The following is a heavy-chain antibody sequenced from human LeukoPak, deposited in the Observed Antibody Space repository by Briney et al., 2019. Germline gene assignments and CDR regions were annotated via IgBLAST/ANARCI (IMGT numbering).Heavy chain of an antibody. D-gene: IGHD2-2*01. CDR2: ISSSNI. CDR3: ATSRFPYCSSTSCYSFDY. CDR1: GFTFSSYS. V-gene: IGHV3-21*01. J-gene: IGHJ4*02. Sequence: GGSLRLSCAASGFTFSSYSMNWVRQAPGKGLEWVSSISSSNIYYADSVKGRFTISRDNAKNSLYLQMNSLRAEDTAVYYCATSRFPYCSSTSCYSFDYWGQGTLVTVSS.